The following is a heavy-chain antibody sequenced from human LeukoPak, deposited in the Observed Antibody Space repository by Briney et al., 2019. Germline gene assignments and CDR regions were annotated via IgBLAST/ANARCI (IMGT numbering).Heavy chain of an antibody. J-gene: IGHJ4*02. V-gene: IGHV1-18*01. CDR1: GYTFTSYG. Sequence: AAGKVSCKASGYTFTSYGISWVRQAPGQGLEWMGWISAYNGNTNYAQKLQGRVSMTTDTSTSTAYLELRSLRSDDTAVYYCARDVVGGGKLLELLQPDPFDYWGQGTLVTVSS. D-gene: IGHD3-10*01. CDR3: ARDVVGGGKLLELLQPDPFDY. CDR2: ISAYNGNT.